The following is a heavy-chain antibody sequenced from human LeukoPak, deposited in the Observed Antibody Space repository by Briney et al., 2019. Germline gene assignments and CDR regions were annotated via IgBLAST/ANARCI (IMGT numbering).Heavy chain of an antibody. CDR3: ARDGQQLVSYYFDL. CDR2: IWCDGSIK. Sequence: GGSLRLSCAASGFTFSSYGLHWVRQAPGKGLEWVALIWCDGSIKYYADSVTGRFTISRDNSKNTLCLQMNSLRAEDTAVYYCARDGQQLVSYYFDLWGRGTLVTVSS. J-gene: IGHJ2*01. V-gene: IGHV3-33*08. D-gene: IGHD6-13*01. CDR1: GFTFSSYG.